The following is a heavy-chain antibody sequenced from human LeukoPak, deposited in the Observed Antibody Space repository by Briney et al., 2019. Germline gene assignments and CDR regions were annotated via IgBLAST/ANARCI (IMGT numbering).Heavy chain of an antibody. CDR1: GGSISSHS. D-gene: IGHD3-22*01. CDR2: VYDSGST. CDR3: ARVAYDSGAYYFLFDY. Sequence: SETLSLTCTVSGGSISSHSWSWIRQPPGKGLEWIGYVYDSGSTDYNPSLKSLVTISLDMPKNQFSLRLSSVTAADTAIYYCARVAYDSGAYYFLFDYWGQGTLVTVSS. J-gene: IGHJ4*02. V-gene: IGHV4-59*11.